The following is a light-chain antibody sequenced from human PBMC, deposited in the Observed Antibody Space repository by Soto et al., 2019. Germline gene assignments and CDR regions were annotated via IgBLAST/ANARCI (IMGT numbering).Light chain of an antibody. Sequence: QSALTQPASVSGSPGQSITISCTGTSSDVGGYNYVSWYQQHPGKAPKLMIYEVSNRPSGVSNRFSGSGSGTTASLTISGLQAEDEADYYCSSYAGPFVIFGGGTKLTVL. CDR1: SSDVGGYNY. CDR3: SSYAGPFVI. J-gene: IGLJ2*01. CDR2: EVS. V-gene: IGLV2-14*01.